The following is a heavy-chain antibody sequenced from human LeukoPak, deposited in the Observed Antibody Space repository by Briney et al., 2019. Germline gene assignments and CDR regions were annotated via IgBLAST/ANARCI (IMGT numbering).Heavy chain of an antibody. J-gene: IGHJ4*02. CDR3: ARSSGQLGYFDY. CDR1: GGSISSYY. V-gene: IGHV4-59*08. CDR2: IYYSGGT. D-gene: IGHD6-13*01. Sequence: SETLSLTCTVSGGSISSYYWSWIRQPPGKGLEWIGYIYYSGGTNYNPPLKSRVTISVDTSKNQFSLKLRSVTAADTAVYYCARSSGQLGYFDYWGQGTLVTVSS.